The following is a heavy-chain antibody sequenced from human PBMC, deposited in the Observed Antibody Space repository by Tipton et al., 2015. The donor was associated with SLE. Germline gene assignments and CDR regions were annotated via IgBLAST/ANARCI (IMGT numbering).Heavy chain of an antibody. CDR3: ARGRTGEDDY. Sequence: LSLTCAVSGGSFGGAYWTWIRQAPGKGLEWVSYISSNGRDMYYADSVKGRFTISRDNAKDSLYLQMNSLRVEDTAMYFCARGRTGEDDYWGQGTLVTVSS. V-gene: IGHV3-11*01. D-gene: IGHD7-27*01. CDR2: ISSNGRDM. CDR1: GGSFGGAY. J-gene: IGHJ4*02.